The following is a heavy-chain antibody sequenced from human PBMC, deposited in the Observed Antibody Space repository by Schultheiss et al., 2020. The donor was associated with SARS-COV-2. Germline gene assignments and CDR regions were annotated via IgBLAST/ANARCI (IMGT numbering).Heavy chain of an antibody. CDR1: GFTFSSYA. J-gene: IGHJ4*02. CDR2: ISGSGGST. Sequence: GESLKISCAASGFTFSSYAMSWVRQAPGRGLEWASAISGSGGSTYYADSVKGRFTISRDNSKNTLYLQMNSLRAEDTAVYYCAKTLQWLGHYFDYWGQGTLVTVSS. V-gene: IGHV3-23*01. CDR3: AKTLQWLGHYFDY. D-gene: IGHD6-19*01.